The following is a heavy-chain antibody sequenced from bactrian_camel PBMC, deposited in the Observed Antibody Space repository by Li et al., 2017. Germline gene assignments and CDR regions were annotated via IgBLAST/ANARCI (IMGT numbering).Heavy chain of an antibody. Sequence: HVQLVESGGGSVQAGGSLRLSCAASGHTYSRYSMAWYRQAPGKGRVGVAAIDTDGSTVYVDVVKGRFTISPDNEKDTMFLQMNSLTTEDTATYYCSLDSFSLECYSGSTPGTQVTVS. CDR2: IDTDGST. J-gene: IGHJ4*01. D-gene: IGHD3*01. CDR1: GHTYSRYS. V-gene: IGHV3S55*01.